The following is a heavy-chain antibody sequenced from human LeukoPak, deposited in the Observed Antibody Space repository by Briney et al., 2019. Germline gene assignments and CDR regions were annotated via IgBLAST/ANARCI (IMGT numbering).Heavy chain of an antibody. J-gene: IGHJ4*02. D-gene: IGHD2-15*01. Sequence: GGSLRLSCAASGFTFSSYAMSRVRRAPGKGLEWVSSINGGGDSRYSADSVKGRFTISRDNSKNTLYLQMNSLRAEDTAVYYCASGGSFNYWGQGTLVTVSS. CDR3: ASGGSFNY. CDR2: INGGGDSR. CDR1: GFTFSSYA. V-gene: IGHV3-23*01.